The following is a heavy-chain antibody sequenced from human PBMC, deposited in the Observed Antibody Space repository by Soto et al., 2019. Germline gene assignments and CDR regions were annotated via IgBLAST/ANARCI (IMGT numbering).Heavy chain of an antibody. CDR3: ARDCGGDCYRNLFDP. CDR2: ISAYNGNT. Sequence: GASVKVSCKASGYTFTSYGISWVRQAPGQGLEWMGWISAYNGNTNYAQKLQGRVTMTTDTSTSTAYMELRSLRSDDTAVYYCARDCGGDCYRNLFDPWAQGTLVTVSS. CDR1: GYTFTSYG. J-gene: IGHJ5*02. D-gene: IGHD2-21*02. V-gene: IGHV1-18*01.